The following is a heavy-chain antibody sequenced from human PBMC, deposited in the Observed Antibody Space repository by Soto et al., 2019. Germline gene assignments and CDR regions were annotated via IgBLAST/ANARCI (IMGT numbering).Heavy chain of an antibody. V-gene: IGHV1-69*05. J-gene: IGHJ4*02. D-gene: IGHD1-26*01. CDR1: GGTFSSYA. Sequence: QVQLVQSGAEVKKPGSSVKVSCKASGGTFSSYAISWVRQAPGQGLEWMGGIIPIFGTANYAQKFQGRVTXTXDXXTSTVYMELSSLRSEDTAVYYGASFAGWEGSAFDYWGQGTLVTVSS. CDR2: IIPIFGTA. CDR3: ASFAGWEGSAFDY.